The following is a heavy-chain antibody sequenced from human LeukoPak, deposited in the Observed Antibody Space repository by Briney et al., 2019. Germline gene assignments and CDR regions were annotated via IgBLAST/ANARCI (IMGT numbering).Heavy chain of an antibody. J-gene: IGHJ6*03. CDR3: ARQVVGATPDYYYYYYMDV. CDR1: GGSISSYY. V-gene: IGHV4-4*09. Sequence: SETLSLTCTVSGGSISSYYWSWIQQPPGKGLGWIGYIYTSGSTNYNPSLKSRVTISVDTSKNQFSLKLSSVTAADTAVYYCARQVVGATPDYYYYYYMDVWGKGTTVTVSS. CDR2: IYTSGST. D-gene: IGHD1-26*01.